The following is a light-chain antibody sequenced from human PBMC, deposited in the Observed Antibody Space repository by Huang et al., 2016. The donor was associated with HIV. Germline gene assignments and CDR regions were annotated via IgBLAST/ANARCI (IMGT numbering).Light chain of an antibody. CDR2: GIS. V-gene: IGKV1-39*01. CDR1: QTISNY. CDR3: QQSYSAPFT. Sequence: DIQMTQSPSSLSASLGDRVTITCRASQTISNYLCWYQQKAGKVPRLMLYGISRLPSGVPTRFSGSGSGADFTLTISNLQPEDFATYYCQQSYSAPFTFGGGTKVDI. J-gene: IGKJ4*01.